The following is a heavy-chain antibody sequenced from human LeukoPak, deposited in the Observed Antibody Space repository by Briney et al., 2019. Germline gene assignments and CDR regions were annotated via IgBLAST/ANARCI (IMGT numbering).Heavy chain of an antibody. CDR1: GFTFNIYW. D-gene: IGHD5-18*01. CDR3: ARDRGYSPDY. Sequence: GGSLRLSCEVSGFTFNIYWMHWVRQAPAKGLEWVSRINSDGSSTTYADSVKGRFTISRDNAKNTLYLQMNSLRVDDTAVYYCARDRGYSPDYWGQGTLVTVSS. V-gene: IGHV3-74*01. CDR2: INSDGSST. J-gene: IGHJ4*02.